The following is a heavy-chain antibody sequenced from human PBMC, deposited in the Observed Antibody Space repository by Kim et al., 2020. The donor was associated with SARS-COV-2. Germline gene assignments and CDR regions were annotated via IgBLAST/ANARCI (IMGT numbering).Heavy chain of an antibody. CDR3: AKDLVVVPAAGDWFDP. CDR1: GFTFSSYG. V-gene: IGHV3-30*18. D-gene: IGHD2-2*01. CDR2: ISYDGSNK. Sequence: GGSLRLSCAASGFTFSSYGMHWVRQGPGKGLEWVAVISYDGSNKYYADSVKGRFTISRDNSKNTLYLQMNSLRAEDTAVYYCAKDLVVVPAAGDWFDPWGHGTLVTVSS. J-gene: IGHJ5*02.